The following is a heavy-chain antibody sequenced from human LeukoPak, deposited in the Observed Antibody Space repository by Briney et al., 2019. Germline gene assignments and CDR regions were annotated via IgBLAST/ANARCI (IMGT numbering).Heavy chain of an antibody. Sequence: PGGSLRLSCAASGFTFSDYYMSWIRQDPGKGLEWVSYISSSSSYTNYADSVKGRFTISRDNAKSSLYLQMNSLRAEDTAVYYCARVVGEGYPDYWGQGTLVTVSS. V-gene: IGHV3-11*06. CDR2: ISSSSSYT. J-gene: IGHJ4*02. CDR1: GFTFSDYY. CDR3: ARVVGEGYPDY. D-gene: IGHD2-2*01.